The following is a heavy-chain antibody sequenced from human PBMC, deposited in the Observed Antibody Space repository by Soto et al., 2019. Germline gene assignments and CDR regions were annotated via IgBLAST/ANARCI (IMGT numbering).Heavy chain of an antibody. V-gene: IGHV1-18*01. CDR2: ISAYNGNT. CDR3: ARDRKVMVYARSGGFDY. J-gene: IGHJ4*02. D-gene: IGHD2-8*01. Sequence: QVQLVQSGAEVKKPGASVKVSCKASGYTFTSYGISWVRQAPGQGLEWMGWISAYNGNTNYAQKLQGRVTMTTDTSTSTDYMELRSLRSDDTAVYYCARDRKVMVYARSGGFDYWGQGTLVTVSS. CDR1: GYTFTSYG.